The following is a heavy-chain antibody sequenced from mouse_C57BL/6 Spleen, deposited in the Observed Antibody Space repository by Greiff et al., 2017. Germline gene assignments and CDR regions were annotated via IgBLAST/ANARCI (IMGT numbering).Heavy chain of an antibody. Sequence: VQLQQPGAELVRPGSSVKLSCKASGYTFTSYWMHWVKQRPIQGLEWIGNIDPSDSDTHYNQKFKDKATLTVDKSSSTDYMQLSSLTSEDSAVYYCARNGYDGFAYWGQGTLVTVSA. V-gene: IGHV1-52*01. D-gene: IGHD2-2*01. CDR3: ARNGYDGFAY. J-gene: IGHJ3*01. CDR2: IDPSDSDT. CDR1: GYTFTSYW.